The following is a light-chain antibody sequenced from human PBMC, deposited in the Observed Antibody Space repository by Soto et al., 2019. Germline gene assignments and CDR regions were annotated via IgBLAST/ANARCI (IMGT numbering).Light chain of an antibody. V-gene: IGKV1-5*01. J-gene: IGKJ3*01. CDR1: QSISSX. Sequence: DIQMTQSPSTLSASVGDRVTITCRASQSISSXXAWYQQKPGKAPKLLIYDASSLESGVPSRFSGSGSGTEFTLTISSLQPDDFATYYCQQYNSEFTFGPGTKVDIK. CDR3: QQYNSEFT. CDR2: DAS.